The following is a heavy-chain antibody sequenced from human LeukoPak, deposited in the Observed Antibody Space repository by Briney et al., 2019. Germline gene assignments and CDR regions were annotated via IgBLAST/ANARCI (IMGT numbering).Heavy chain of an antibody. CDR3: AKKSYYYDSSGYYSNWYFDL. Sequence: ASVKVSCKASGYTFTGYYMHWVRQAPGQGLEWMGRINPNSGNTGYAQKFQGRVTMTRNTSIGTAYMELSSLRSEDTAVYYCAKKSYYYDSSGYYSNWYFDLWGRGTLVTVSS. V-gene: IGHV1-8*02. D-gene: IGHD3-22*01. CDR2: INPNSGNT. J-gene: IGHJ2*01. CDR1: GYTFTGYY.